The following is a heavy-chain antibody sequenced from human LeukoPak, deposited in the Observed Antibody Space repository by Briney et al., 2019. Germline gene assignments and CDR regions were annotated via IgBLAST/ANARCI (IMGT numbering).Heavy chain of an antibody. CDR1: GGSLSGYY. CDR3: ARRPSIAVAGFLDY. V-gene: IGHV4-34*01. CDR2: INNSGST. D-gene: IGHD6-19*01. Sequence: SDTLSLTCAVYGGSLSGYYWSWIRQPPGKGLEWIGEINNSGSTNYNPSLKSRVTISVDTSKNQFSLKLSSVTAADTAVYYCARRPSIAVAGFLDYWGQGTLVTVSS. J-gene: IGHJ4*02.